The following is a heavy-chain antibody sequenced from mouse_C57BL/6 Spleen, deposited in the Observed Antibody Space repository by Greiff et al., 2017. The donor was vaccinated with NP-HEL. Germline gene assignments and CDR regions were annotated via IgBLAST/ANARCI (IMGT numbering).Heavy chain of an antibody. D-gene: IGHD2-1*01. CDR2: INPNNGGT. CDR3: ARGDGNYFDY. CDR1: GYTFTDYY. J-gene: IGHJ2*01. Sequence: EVQLQQSGPELVKPGASVKISCKASGYTFTDYYMNWVKQSHGKSLEWIGDINPNNGGTSYNQKFKGKATLTVDKSSSTAYMGLRSLTSEDSAVYYWARGDGNYFDYWGQGTTLTVSS. V-gene: IGHV1-26*01.